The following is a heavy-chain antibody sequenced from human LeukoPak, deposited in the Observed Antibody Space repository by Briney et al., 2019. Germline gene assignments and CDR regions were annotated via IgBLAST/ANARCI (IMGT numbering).Heavy chain of an antibody. CDR3: ARDLQYYDFWSGAHHPYYFDY. CDR2: IWYDGSNK. D-gene: IGHD3-3*01. J-gene: IGHJ4*02. CDR1: GFTFSSYG. Sequence: AGGSLRLSCAASGFTFSSYGMHWVRKAPGKGLEWVAVIWYDGSNKYYVDSVKGRFTISRDNAKNSLYLQMNSLRAEDTAVYYCARDLQYYDFWSGAHHPYYFDYWGQGTLVTVSS. V-gene: IGHV3-33*01.